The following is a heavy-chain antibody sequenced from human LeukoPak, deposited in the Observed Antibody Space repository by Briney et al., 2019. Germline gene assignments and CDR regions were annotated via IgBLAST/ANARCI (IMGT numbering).Heavy chain of an antibody. CDR3: ARAPGYCSGGSCYSLLDY. V-gene: IGHV3-53*01. Sequence: GGSLRLSCAASGLTVSSNYMGWVRQAPGKGLEWVSIIYSGGSTYYADSVKGRFTISRDNSKNTLYLQMNSLRAEDTAVYYCARAPGYCSGGSCYSLLDYWGQGTLVTVSS. J-gene: IGHJ4*02. CDR2: IYSGGST. D-gene: IGHD2-15*01. CDR1: GLTVSSNY.